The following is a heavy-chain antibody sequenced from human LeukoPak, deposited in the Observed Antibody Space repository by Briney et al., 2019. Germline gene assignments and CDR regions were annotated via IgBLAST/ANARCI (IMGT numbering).Heavy chain of an antibody. CDR3: ARESTAGYNSSWYGFRN. V-gene: IGHV3-7*01. J-gene: IGHJ1*01. CDR2: INQDGSEK. Sequence: GGSLRLSCAASGFTFSGYWMSWVRQAPGKGLEWVANINQDGSEKYYVDPVKGRFTISRDNAKNSLFLQMGSLRVEDTAVYYCARESTAGYNSSWYGFRNWGQGTLVSVSS. CDR1: GFTFSGYW. D-gene: IGHD6-13*01.